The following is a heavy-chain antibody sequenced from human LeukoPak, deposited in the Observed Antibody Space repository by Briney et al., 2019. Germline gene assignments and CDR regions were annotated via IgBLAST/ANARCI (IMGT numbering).Heavy chain of an antibody. V-gene: IGHV5-51*01. CDR2: IYRGDSDT. CDR3: ARSPVEGSSGLYYYYGMDV. J-gene: IGHJ6*02. CDR1: GYSFTSYW. Sequence: GESLKISCKGAGYSFTSYWIVCVRQMPGKGLEWMGIIYRGDSDTRYSPSFQRQLNNSDDKSISTAYMQWSRVKASDNAMYYCARSPVEGSSGLYYYYGMDVWGQGTTVTVSS. D-gene: IGHD3-22*01.